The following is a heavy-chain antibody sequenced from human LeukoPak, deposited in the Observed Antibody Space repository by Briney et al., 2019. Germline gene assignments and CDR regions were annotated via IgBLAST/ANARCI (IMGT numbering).Heavy chain of an antibody. CDR2: ISGDGGST. V-gene: IGHV3-43*02. CDR1: GFTFDDYA. CDR3: AKDILEYSSSSGTDY. D-gene: IGHD6-6*01. Sequence: GGSLRLSCAASGFTFDDYAMHWVRQAPGKGLEWVSLISGDGGSTYYADSVKGRFIISRDNSKNSLYLQMNSLRTEDTALYYCAKDILEYSSSSGTDYWGQGTLVTVSS. J-gene: IGHJ4*02.